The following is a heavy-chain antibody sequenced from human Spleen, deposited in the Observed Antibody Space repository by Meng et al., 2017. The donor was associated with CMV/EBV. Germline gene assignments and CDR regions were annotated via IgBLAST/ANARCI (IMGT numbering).Heavy chain of an antibody. Sequence: GGSLRLSCAASGFTFSSYWMSWVRQAPGKGLEWVANIKQDGSEKYYVDSVKGRLTISRDNSESTLYLQMNSLTAEDTAIYYCVKGWQNLGDYWGQGTLVTVSS. CDR1: GFTFSSYW. V-gene: IGHV3-7*03. D-gene: IGHD7-27*01. J-gene: IGHJ4*02. CDR2: IKQDGSEK. CDR3: VKGWQNLGDY.